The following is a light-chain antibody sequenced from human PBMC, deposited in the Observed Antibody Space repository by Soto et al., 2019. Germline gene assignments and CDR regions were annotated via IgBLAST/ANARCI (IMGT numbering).Light chain of an antibody. CDR1: QGISRW. CDR3: QQTDSFSLT. Sequence: DIQRTQSPSSVSASVGDRFTIPCRSIQGISRWLAWYQQISGQAPKLLIYSASTLQTGVPSRFSGSGYGTDFTLTIDNLQPEDFATYYCQQTDSFSLTFGGGTTVDVK. V-gene: IGKV1D-12*01. J-gene: IGKJ4*01. CDR2: SAS.